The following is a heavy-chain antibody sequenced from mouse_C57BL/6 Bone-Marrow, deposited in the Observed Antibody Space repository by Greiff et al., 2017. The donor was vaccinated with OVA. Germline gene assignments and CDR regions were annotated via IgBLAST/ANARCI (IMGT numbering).Heavy chain of an antibody. Sequence: LVKPGASVKMSCKASGYTFTDYYMNWVKQSHGKSLEWIGVINPYNGGTSYNQKFKGKATLTVDKSSSTAYMELNSLTSEDSAVYYCARLLRYCYAMDYWGQGTSVTVSS. CDR3: ARLLRYCYAMDY. V-gene: IGHV1-19*01. CDR2: INPYNGGT. D-gene: IGHD1-1*01. CDR1: GYTFTDYY. J-gene: IGHJ4*01.